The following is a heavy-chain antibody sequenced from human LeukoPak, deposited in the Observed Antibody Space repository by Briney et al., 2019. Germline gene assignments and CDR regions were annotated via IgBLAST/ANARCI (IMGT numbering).Heavy chain of an antibody. Sequence: ASVKVSCKASGYTFTTYYMHWVRQAPGQGLEWMGIINPSGGSTSYTQKFQGRVTMTRDTSTSIVYMELSGLRSEDTAVYYCARDTTRYFDYWGQGTLVTVSS. CDR3: ARDTTRYFDY. V-gene: IGHV1-46*01. D-gene: IGHD1-1*01. CDR1: GYTFTTYY. CDR2: INPSGGST. J-gene: IGHJ4*02.